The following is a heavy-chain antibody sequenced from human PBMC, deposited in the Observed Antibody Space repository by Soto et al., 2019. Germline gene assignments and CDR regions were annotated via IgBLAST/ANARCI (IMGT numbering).Heavy chain of an antibody. CDR2: IHYSGST. CDR1: GGSIISTISY. V-gene: IGHV4-39*07. CDR3: ARDVGYDSSGYYLPDAFDI. Sequence: SETLSLTCTVSGGSIISTISYWGWIRQPPGKGLEWIGSIHYSGSTYYNPSLKSRVTISVDTSKNQFSLKLSSVTAAETAVYYCARDVGYDSSGYYLPDAFDIWDQGTMVTVS. D-gene: IGHD3-22*01. J-gene: IGHJ3*02.